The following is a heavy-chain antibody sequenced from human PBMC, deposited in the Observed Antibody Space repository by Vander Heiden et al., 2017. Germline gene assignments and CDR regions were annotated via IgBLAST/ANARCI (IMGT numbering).Heavy chain of an antibody. V-gene: IGHV3-21*01. J-gene: IGHJ4*02. Sequence: EVQLVESGGGLVKPGGSLRLSCAASGFTFTSYSIHWVRPAPGKGPEWVSYISISSSYIYYTDSVKGRFHISRDNAKNSLFLEMNSLRAEDTAVYYCATSPGYSTRWFDYWGQGTLVTVSS. CDR3: ATSPGYSTRWFDY. CDR2: ISISSSYI. D-gene: IGHD6-13*01. CDR1: GFTFTSYS.